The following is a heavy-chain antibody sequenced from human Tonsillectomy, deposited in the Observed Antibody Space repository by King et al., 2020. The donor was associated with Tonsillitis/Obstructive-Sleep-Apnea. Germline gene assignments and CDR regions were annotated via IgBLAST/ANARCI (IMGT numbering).Heavy chain of an antibody. V-gene: IGHV4-34*01. Sequence: VQLQQWGAGLLRPSETLSRTCAVYGGTFSGYYWSWIRQPPGKGLEWIGEINHSGSTNYNPALKSRGTISVDTSKNQFSLRLSSVTAADTAVYYCATAAGGYIDYWGQGTLVTVSS. CDR2: INHSGST. CDR1: GGTFSGYY. J-gene: IGHJ4*02. D-gene: IGHD2-15*01. CDR3: ATAAGGYIDY.